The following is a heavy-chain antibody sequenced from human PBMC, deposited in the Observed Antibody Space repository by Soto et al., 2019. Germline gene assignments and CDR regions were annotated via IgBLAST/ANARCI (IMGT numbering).Heavy chain of an antibody. CDR2: IFANGHT. D-gene: IGHD6-13*01. CDR3: VASLAASGLNWLDP. CDR1: GGSISEKY. J-gene: IGHJ5*02. V-gene: IGHV4-4*07. Sequence: SETLSLTCIVSGGSISEKYWNWVRQPPGRGLEWIGLIFANGHTDYNPSLKSRVTMSVDASKNQFSLRLTSMTAADTAAYYCVASLAASGLNWLDPWGRGTLVTVSS.